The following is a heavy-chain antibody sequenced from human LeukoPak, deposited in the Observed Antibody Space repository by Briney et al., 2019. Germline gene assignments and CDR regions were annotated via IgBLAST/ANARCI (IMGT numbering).Heavy chain of an antibody. CDR2: IFDSVST. CDR3: ARRYISTWVMDV. CDR1: GGSIRSYY. D-gene: IGHD6-13*01. V-gene: IGHV4-4*07. Sequence: SETLSLTCTVSGGSIRSYYWSWIRQPAGKGLEWIGHIFDSVSTNYNPSLNSRVTMSADTSKNQYSLKLSSVTAADTAVYYCARRYISTWVMDVWGQGTTVTVSS. J-gene: IGHJ6*02.